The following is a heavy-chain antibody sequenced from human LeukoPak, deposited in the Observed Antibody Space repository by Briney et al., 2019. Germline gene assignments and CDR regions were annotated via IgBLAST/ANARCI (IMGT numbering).Heavy chain of an antibody. CDR1: GYSFTSYG. CDR3: ARVEPWGLAFDY. Sequence: ASVKVSCKAPGYSFTSYGISWVRQAPGQGLEWMGWISAYNGNTNYAQKFQGRVTITTDDSTSTAYMELSSLRSEDTAVYYCARVEPWGLAFDYWGQGTLVTVSS. J-gene: IGHJ4*02. D-gene: IGHD2-21*01. V-gene: IGHV1-18*01. CDR2: ISAYNGNT.